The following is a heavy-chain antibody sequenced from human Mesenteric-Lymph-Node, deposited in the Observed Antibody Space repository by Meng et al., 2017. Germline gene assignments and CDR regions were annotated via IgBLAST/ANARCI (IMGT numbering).Heavy chain of an antibody. CDR2: IWYDGSNK. V-gene: IGHV3-33*03. CDR3: ARGGYQLEY. CDR1: GFTFSSYG. J-gene: IGHJ4*02. Sequence: GESLKISCAASGFTFSSYGMHWVRQAPGKGLEWVAVIWYDGSNKYYADSVKGRFIISRDNAKNSLFLQMNTLRGDDTAIYYCARGGYQLEYWGQGTLVTVSS. D-gene: IGHD2-2*01.